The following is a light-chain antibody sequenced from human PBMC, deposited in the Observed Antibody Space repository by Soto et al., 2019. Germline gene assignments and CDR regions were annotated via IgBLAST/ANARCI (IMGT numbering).Light chain of an antibody. V-gene: IGKV3-20*01. J-gene: IGKJ4*01. CDR3: QQYGSSPPLT. Sequence: EFVLTQSPGKLSLSPGERATLSCRASQSISSSFLAWYQQKPGQAPRLLIYGASSRGTGIPDRFSGSGSGTDFTLTISNQEPEDFAVYYCQQYGSSPPLTFGGGTKVESK. CDR2: GAS. CDR1: QSISSSF.